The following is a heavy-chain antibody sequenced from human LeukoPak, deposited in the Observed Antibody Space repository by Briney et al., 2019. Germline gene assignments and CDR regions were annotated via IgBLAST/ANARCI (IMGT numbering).Heavy chain of an antibody. Sequence: SETLSLTCTVSGGSISSYYWSWIRQPPGKGLEWIAYIYYSGTTNYNPSLMSRVTISVDTSKNQCSLKLSSVTAADTAVYYCARTPARGGMDVWGQGSTVTVSS. CDR2: IYYSGTT. D-gene: IGHD3-10*01. J-gene: IGHJ6*02. CDR1: GGSISSYY. CDR3: ARTPARGGMDV. V-gene: IGHV4-59*08.